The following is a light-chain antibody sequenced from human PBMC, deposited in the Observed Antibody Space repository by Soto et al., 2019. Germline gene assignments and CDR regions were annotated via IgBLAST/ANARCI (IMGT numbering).Light chain of an antibody. J-gene: IGLJ1*01. CDR2: GNT. CDR3: QSYDDSLSVHYV. Sequence: QSVLTQPPSVSGAPGQRVTISCTGSSSNIGSPYDVQWYQQLPGTAPKLLIHGNTNRPSGVPDRFSGSKSGTSASLAITGLQADDEADDYCQSYDDSLSVHYVFGTGTKLTVL. V-gene: IGLV1-40*01. CDR1: SSNIGSPYD.